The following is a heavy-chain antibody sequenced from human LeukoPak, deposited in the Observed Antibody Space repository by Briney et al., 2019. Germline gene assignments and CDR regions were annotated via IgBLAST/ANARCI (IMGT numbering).Heavy chain of an antibody. CDR3: VRGDTAMVPPA. J-gene: IGHJ5*02. Sequence: SVKVSCKASGGTFSSHAISWVRQAPGQGLEWMGSIIPIVGEPDYARRFQGRVTITTDRATNTAYMEQSSLRSADTPVYYCVRGDTAMVPPAWGPGTLVTVSS. V-gene: IGHV1-69*04. D-gene: IGHD5-18*01. CDR2: IIPIVGEP. CDR1: GGTFSSHA.